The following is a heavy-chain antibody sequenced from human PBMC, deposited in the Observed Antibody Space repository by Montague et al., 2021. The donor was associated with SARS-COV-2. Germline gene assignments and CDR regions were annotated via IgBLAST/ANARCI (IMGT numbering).Heavy chain of an antibody. CDR3: AGDFRTYGYGGQYWYFDL. D-gene: IGHD3-10*01. J-gene: IGHJ2*01. Sequence: SETLSLTCAGAVHSGVGEHWRRSDEHPPELQSLAYIVCCHRRDNNNNPSLKSLATISIDKSKNQFSLRLISVTAADTAVYYCAGDFRTYGYGGQYWYFDLWGRGTLVTVSS. CDR2: CCHRRDN. CDR1: VHSGVGEHW. V-gene: IGHV4-4*02.